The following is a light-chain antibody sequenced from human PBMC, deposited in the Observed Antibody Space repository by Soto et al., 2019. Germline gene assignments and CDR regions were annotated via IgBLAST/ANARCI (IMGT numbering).Light chain of an antibody. Sequence: QSVLTQPASVSGSPGQSITISCTGTSSDVDGYDYVSWYQQHPGKAPKLMIYEVNNRPSGVSTRFSGSKSGNTASLTISGLQADDEADYYRTSYTSSSTYVFGTGTKVTVL. CDR1: SSDVDGYDY. CDR3: TSYTSSSTYV. CDR2: EVN. J-gene: IGLJ1*01. V-gene: IGLV2-14*01.